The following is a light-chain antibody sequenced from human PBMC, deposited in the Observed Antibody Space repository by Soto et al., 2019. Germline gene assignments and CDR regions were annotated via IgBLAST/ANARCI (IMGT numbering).Light chain of an antibody. CDR3: ASYSSGSTLGV. CDR1: SSDIGGYKY. V-gene: IGLV2-14*01. Sequence: QSALTQPASVSGSPGQSITISCPGTSSDIGGYKYVSWYQHHPGKVPQLIIYEVNNRPSGVSNRFSGSKSGNTASLTISGLQAEDEAVYYCASYSSGSTLGVFGGGTKLTVL. J-gene: IGLJ3*02. CDR2: EVN.